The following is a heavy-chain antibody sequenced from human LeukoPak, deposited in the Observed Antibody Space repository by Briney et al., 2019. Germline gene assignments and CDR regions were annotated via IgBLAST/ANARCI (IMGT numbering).Heavy chain of an antibody. D-gene: IGHD3-10*01. CDR1: GFSFSTSG. CDR2: IRYDGSNT. Sequence: PGVSLRLSCAASGFSFSTSGMHWVRQAPGKGLEWVAFIRYDGSNTYHADSVKGRFTISRDNSKNTVFLQMNSLRGEDAALYYCASDGRRSGSYSNHFDYWGQGILVTVSS. J-gene: IGHJ4*02. CDR3: ASDGRRSGSYSNHFDY. V-gene: IGHV3-30*02.